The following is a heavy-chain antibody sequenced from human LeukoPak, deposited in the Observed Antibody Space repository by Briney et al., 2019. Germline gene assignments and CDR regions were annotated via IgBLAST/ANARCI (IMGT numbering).Heavy chain of an antibody. CDR1: GFTFSSYS. CDR2: ISSSSSTI. D-gene: IGHD6-19*01. CDR3: ARPTSGWCAGGFDY. J-gene: IGHJ4*02. V-gene: IGHV3-48*01. Sequence: GGSLRLSCAASGFTFSSYSMSWVRQAPGKGLEWVSYISSSSSTIYYADSVKGRFTISRDNSKSTLYLQMNSLRAEDTALYYCARPTSGWCAGGFDYWGRGILVTVSS.